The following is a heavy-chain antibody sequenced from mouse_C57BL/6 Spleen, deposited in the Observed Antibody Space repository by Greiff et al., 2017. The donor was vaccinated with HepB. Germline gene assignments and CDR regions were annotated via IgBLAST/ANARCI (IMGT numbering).Heavy chain of an antibody. V-gene: IGHV1-59*01. CDR2: IDPSDSYT. Sequence: QVQLQQPGAELVRPGPSVKLSCKASGYTFTSYWMHWVKQRPGQGLEWIGVIDPSDSYTNYNQKFKGKATLTVDTSSSTAYMQLSSLTSEDSAVYYCARSTGPYAMDYWGQGTSVTVSS. CDR1: GYTFTSYW. CDR3: ARSTGPYAMDY. J-gene: IGHJ4*01. D-gene: IGHD4-1*01.